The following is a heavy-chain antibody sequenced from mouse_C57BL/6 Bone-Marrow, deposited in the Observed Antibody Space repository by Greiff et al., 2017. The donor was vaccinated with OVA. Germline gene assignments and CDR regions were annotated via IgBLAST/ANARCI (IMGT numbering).Heavy chain of an antibody. J-gene: IGHJ3*01. V-gene: IGHV1-55*01. D-gene: IGHD1-1*01. Sequence: VQLQQSGAELVKPGASVKMSCKASGYTFTSYWITWVKQRPGQGLEWIGDIYPGSGSTNYNEKFKSKATLTVDTSSSTAYMQLSSLTSEDSSVYYCAREDYYGSSGWFAYWGQGTLVTVSA. CDR3: AREDYYGSSGWFAY. CDR1: GYTFTSYW. CDR2: IYPGSGST.